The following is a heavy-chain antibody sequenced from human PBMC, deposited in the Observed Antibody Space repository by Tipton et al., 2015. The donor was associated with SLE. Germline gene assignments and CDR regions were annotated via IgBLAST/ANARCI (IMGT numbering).Heavy chain of an antibody. Sequence: QLVQSGAEVKKPGASVKVSCKASGYTFPSYGISWVRQAPGQGLEWMAWISAYNGNTNYGQKLQGRVTMTTDTSTSTAYMELRSLRSDDTAVYYCARVGGMCSSTRCYKAFDYWGQGTLVTVSS. CDR1: GYTFPSYG. CDR3: ARVGGMCSSTRCYKAFDY. V-gene: IGHV1-18*01. CDR2: ISAYNGNT. D-gene: IGHD2-2*02. J-gene: IGHJ4*02.